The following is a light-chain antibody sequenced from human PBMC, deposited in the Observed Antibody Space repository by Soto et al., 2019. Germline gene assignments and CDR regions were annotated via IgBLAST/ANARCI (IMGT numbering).Light chain of an antibody. CDR3: AAWDDSLIWV. CDR2: SNN. J-gene: IGLJ3*02. V-gene: IGLV1-44*01. Sequence: QPVLTQPPSASGTPGQRVTISCSGSSSNIGSNTVNWYQQLPRTAPKLLIYSNNQRPSGVPDRFSASKSGTSASLAISGLRSEDEADYYCAAWDDSLIWVFGGGTKLTVL. CDR1: SSNIGSNT.